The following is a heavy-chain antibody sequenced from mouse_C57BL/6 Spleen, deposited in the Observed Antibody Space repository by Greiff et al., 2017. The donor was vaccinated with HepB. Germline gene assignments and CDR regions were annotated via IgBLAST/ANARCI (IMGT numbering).Heavy chain of an antibody. Sequence: VQLQQSGPELVKPGASVKISCKASGYAFSSSWMNWVKQRPGKGLEWLGRIYPGDGDTNYNGKFKGKATLTAAKSSSTAYMQLRSLTSEDSAVYFCARCPTSYFDVWGTGTTVTVSS. CDR2: IYPGDGDT. CDR3: ARCPTSYFDV. D-gene: IGHD1-1*01. J-gene: IGHJ1*03. V-gene: IGHV1-82*01. CDR1: GYAFSSSW.